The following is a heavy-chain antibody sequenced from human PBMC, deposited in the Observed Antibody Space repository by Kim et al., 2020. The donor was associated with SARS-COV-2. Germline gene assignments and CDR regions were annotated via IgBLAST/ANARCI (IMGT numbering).Heavy chain of an antibody. CDR3: ARGEKKYSSSYRG. J-gene: IGHJ4*02. Sequence: SVKVSCKASGGTFSSYAISWVRQAPGQGLEWMGRIIPILGIANYAQKFQGRVTITADKSTSTAYMELSSLRSEDTAVYYCARGEKKYSSSYRGWGQGTLVTVSS. CDR2: IIPILGIA. CDR1: GGTFSSYA. D-gene: IGHD6-13*01. V-gene: IGHV1-69*04.